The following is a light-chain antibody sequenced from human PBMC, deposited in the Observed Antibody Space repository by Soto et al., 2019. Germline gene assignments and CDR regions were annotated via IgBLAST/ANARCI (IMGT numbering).Light chain of an antibody. Sequence: DIQMTQSASSLSAFVGDRVTITCQASQDIRKYLNWYQQKRGKAPKLLIYDASNLETGVPSRFSGSGSGTDFTLTISSLQPEDIATYYCKQYDNLPNTFGQGTKLEIK. V-gene: IGKV1-33*01. CDR3: KQYDNLPNT. CDR2: DAS. J-gene: IGKJ2*01. CDR1: QDIRKY.